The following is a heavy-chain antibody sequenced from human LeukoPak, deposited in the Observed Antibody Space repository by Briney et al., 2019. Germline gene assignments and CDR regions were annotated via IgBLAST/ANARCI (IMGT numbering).Heavy chain of an antibody. V-gene: IGHV3-33*01. Sequence: GRSLRLSCAASGFTFSSYGMHWVRQAPGKGLEWVAVIWYDGSNKYYADSVKGRFTISRDNSKNTLYLQMNSLRAEDTAVYYCARDSGSSSWYYYYYGMDVWGQGTTATASS. J-gene: IGHJ6*02. CDR1: GFTFSSYG. CDR3: ARDSGSSSWYYYYYGMDV. D-gene: IGHD6-13*01. CDR2: IWYDGSNK.